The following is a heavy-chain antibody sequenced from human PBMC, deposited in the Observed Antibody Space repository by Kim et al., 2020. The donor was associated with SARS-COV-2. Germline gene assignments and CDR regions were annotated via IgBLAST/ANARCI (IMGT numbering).Heavy chain of an antibody. V-gene: IGHV3-30*18. CDR3: AKDRQWELLFFDY. J-gene: IGHJ4*02. Sequence: WGSLRLSCAASGFTFSSYGMHWVRQAPGKELEWVAVISYDGSNKYYAASVKGRFTISRDNSKSTLYLQMNSVRAEDKAVYYCAKDRQWELLFFDYWGQGT. CDR1: GFTFSSYG. CDR2: ISYDGSNK. D-gene: IGHD1-26*01.